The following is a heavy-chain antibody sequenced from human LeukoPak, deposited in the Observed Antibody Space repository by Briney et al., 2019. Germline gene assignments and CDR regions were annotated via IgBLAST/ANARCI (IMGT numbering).Heavy chain of an antibody. J-gene: IGHJ4*02. CDR2: INPNSGGT. D-gene: IGHD6-19*01. CDR3: APIIAVAGTGRLGY. CDR1: GYTFTGYY. V-gene: IGHV1-2*02. Sequence: EASVKVSCKASGYTFTGYYMHWVRQAPGQGLEWMGWINPNSGGTNYAQKFQGRVTMTRDTSISTAYMELSRLRSDDTAVYYCAPIIAVAGTGRLGYWGQGTLVSVSS.